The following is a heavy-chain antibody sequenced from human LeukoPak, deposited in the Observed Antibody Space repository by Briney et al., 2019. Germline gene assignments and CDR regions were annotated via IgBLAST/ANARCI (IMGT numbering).Heavy chain of an antibody. Sequence: SETLSLTCAVYGGSFSGYYWSWIRQPPGKGLGWIGEINHSGSTNYNPSLKSRVTISVDTSKNQFSLKLSSVTAADTAVYYCAREPKITMVRGVIRAARGGFDYWGQGTLVTVSS. CDR1: GGSFSGYY. CDR2: INHSGST. CDR3: AREPKITMVRGVIRAARGGFDY. V-gene: IGHV4-34*01. J-gene: IGHJ4*02. D-gene: IGHD3-10*01.